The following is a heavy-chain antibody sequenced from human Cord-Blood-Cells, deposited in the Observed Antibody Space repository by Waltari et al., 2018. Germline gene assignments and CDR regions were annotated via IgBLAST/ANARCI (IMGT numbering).Heavy chain of an antibody. CDR3: ARGPDLWFGELYFDY. V-gene: IGHV4-34*01. J-gene: IGHJ4*02. Sequence: QLPLKQWGAGLLKPSETLSLTCAVSGGSFCGYYWCWIRQPPGKGLEWSGEINHSGSTNYNPSLKSRVTISVDTSKNQFSLKLSSVTAADTAVYYCARGPDLWFGELYFDYWGQGTLVTVSS. CDR1: GGSFCGYY. CDR2: INHSGST. D-gene: IGHD3-10*01.